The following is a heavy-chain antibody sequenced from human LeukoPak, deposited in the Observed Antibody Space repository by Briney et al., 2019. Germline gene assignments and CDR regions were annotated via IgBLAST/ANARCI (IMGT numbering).Heavy chain of an antibody. J-gene: IGHJ4*02. Sequence: ASVKVSCKVSGYTLTELSMHWVRQAPGKGLEWMGGFDPEDGETIYAQKFQGRVTITADESTSTAYMELSSLRSEDTAVYYCAMASGSYYGNFDYWGQGTLVTVSS. CDR2: FDPEDGET. D-gene: IGHD1-26*01. CDR1: GYTLTELS. CDR3: AMASGSYYGNFDY. V-gene: IGHV1-24*01.